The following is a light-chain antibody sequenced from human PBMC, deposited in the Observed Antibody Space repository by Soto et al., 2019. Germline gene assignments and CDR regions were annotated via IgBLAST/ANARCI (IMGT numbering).Light chain of an antibody. CDR2: AAS. Sequence: IQMTQSPSSRASSLGDRVTITCRASQGISNFLAWYKQKPGKAPKLLIYAASTLQSGVPSRFSGSVSGTDGTITISSLKTEDGATYYCQQLESYTSTFGGGTKVDIK. J-gene: IGKJ4*01. CDR1: QGISNF. V-gene: IGKV1-9*01. CDR3: QQLESYTST.